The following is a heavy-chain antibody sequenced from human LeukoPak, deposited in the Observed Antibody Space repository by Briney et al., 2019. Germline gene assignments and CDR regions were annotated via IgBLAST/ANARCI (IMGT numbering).Heavy chain of an antibody. J-gene: IGHJ3*02. CDR3: AQAKSGYDPLEAFDI. CDR2: IYYSGST. Sequence: SETLSLTCTVSGGSISSYYWSWIRQPPGKGLEWIGYIYYSGSTNYNPSLESRVTISVDTSKNQFSLKLSSVTAADTAVYYCAQAKSGYDPLEAFDIWGQGTMVTVSS. D-gene: IGHD5-12*01. CDR1: GGSISSYY. V-gene: IGHV4-59*01.